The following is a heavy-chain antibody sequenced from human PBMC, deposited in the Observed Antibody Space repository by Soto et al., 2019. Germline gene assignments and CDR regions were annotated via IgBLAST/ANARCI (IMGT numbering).Heavy chain of an antibody. D-gene: IGHD1-7*01. Sequence: EVQLVESGGDLVQPGGSLRLSCAASGFAVSSNYMTWIRQTPGKALEWVSVIHSGGDTHYADAVSGRFTIPRDSSTRVLDLQTNSLRAEDTAVYYCARRSDGTAYDGLDVCGGGST. J-gene: IGHJ6*02. CDR1: GFAVSSNY. CDR3: ARRSDGTAYDGLDV. V-gene: IGHV3-66*01. CDR2: IHSGGDT.